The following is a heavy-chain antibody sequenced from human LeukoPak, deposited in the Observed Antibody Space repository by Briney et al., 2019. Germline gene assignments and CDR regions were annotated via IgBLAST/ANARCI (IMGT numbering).Heavy chain of an antibody. CDR3: ARDYQGGYGDKTVDY. CDR1: GGSLSSYY. J-gene: IGHJ4*02. Sequence: PSETLSLTCTVSGGSLSSYYWSWLRQPAGKGLEWIGRIYTSGNTNYNPSLKSRVTISVETSKNQFSLKLSSVTAADTAVYYCARDYQGGYGDKTVDYWGQGTLVTVSS. D-gene: IGHD5-18*01. V-gene: IGHV4-4*07. CDR2: IYTSGNT.